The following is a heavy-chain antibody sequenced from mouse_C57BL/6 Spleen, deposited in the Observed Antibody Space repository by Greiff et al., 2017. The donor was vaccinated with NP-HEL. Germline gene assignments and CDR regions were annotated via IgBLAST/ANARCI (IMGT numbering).Heavy chain of an antibody. D-gene: IGHD1-1*01. CDR1: GFTFSDYG. Sequence: EVQLVESGGGLVKPGGSLKLSCAASGFTFSDYGMHWVRQAPEKGLEWVAYISSGSSTIYYADTVKGRFTLSRDNAKNTLFLQMTSLRSEDRSMYYCARDQYGSSYVWFAYWGQGTLVTVSA. CDR3: ARDQYGSSYVWFAY. V-gene: IGHV5-17*01. J-gene: IGHJ3*01. CDR2: ISSGSSTI.